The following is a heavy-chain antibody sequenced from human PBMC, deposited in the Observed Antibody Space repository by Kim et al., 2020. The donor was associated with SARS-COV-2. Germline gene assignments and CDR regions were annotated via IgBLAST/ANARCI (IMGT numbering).Heavy chain of an antibody. D-gene: IGHD2-21*01. CDR1: GFTFSSYE. CDR3: ARGFTCDRLSIPGY. V-gene: IGHV3-48*03. J-gene: IGHJ4*02. Sequence: GGSLRLSCAASGFTFSSYEMNWVRQAPGKGLEWVSYISSSGSTIYYADSVKGRFTISRDNAKNSLYLQMNSLRAEDTAVYYCARGFTCDRLSIPGYWGQGTLVTVSS. CDR2: ISSSGSTI.